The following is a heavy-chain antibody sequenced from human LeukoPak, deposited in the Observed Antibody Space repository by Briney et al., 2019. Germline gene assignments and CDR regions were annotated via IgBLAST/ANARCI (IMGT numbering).Heavy chain of an antibody. CDR3: ARVYYYDSSGYYFLAISRNFDY. D-gene: IGHD3-22*01. CDR1: GGSVSSGSYY. J-gene: IGHJ4*02. Sequence: PSETLSLTCTVSGGSVSSGSYYWSWIRQPPGKGLEWIGYIYYSGSTNYNPSLKSRVTISVDTSKNQFSLKLSSVTAADTAVYYCARVYYYDSSGYYFLAISRNFDYWGQGTLVTVSS. CDR2: IYYSGST. V-gene: IGHV4-61*01.